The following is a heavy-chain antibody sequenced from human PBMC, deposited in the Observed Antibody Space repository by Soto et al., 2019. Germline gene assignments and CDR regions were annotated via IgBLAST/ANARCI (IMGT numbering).Heavy chain of an antibody. D-gene: IGHD3-22*01. V-gene: IGHV3-23*01. Sequence: GGSLRLSCAASGFTFSSYAMSWVRQAPGKGLEWVSAISGSGGSTYYADSVKGRFTISRDNSKNTPYLQMNSLRAEDTAVYYCAKGPEITMIVVVISPFDYWGQGTLVTVSS. J-gene: IGHJ4*02. CDR2: ISGSGGST. CDR3: AKGPEITMIVVVISPFDY. CDR1: GFTFSSYA.